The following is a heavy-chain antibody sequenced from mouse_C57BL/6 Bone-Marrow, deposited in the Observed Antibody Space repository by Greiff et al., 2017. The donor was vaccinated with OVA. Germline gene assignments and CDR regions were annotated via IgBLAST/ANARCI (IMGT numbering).Heavy chain of an antibody. V-gene: IGHV1-52*01. D-gene: IGHD2-12*01. CDR3: ARRGTTSYWYFDV. CDR2: IDPSDSET. Sequence: QVQLQQPGAELVRPGSSVKLSCKASGYTFTSYWMHWVKQRPIQGLEWIGNIDPSDSETHYNQKFKDKATLTVDKSSSTAYMQLSSLTSEDSAVYDCARRGTTSYWYFDVWGTGTTVTVSS. J-gene: IGHJ1*03. CDR1: GYTFTSYW.